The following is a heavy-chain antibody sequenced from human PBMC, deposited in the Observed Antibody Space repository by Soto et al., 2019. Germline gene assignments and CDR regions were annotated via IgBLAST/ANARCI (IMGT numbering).Heavy chain of an antibody. Sequence: QVQLVESGGGVVQPGRSLRLSCAASGFTFSSYGMHWVRQAPGKGLEWVAAIWYDGSNKYYADSVKGRFTISRDNSKNTLYLQMNSLRAEDTAVYYCARGDIVVVPAYYYYGMDVWGQGTTVTVSS. D-gene: IGHD2-2*01. CDR3: ARGDIVVVPAYYYYGMDV. CDR2: IWYDGSNK. J-gene: IGHJ6*02. V-gene: IGHV3-33*01. CDR1: GFTFSSYG.